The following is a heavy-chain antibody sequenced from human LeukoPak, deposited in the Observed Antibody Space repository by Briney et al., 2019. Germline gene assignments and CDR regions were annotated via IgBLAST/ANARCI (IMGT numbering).Heavy chain of an antibody. Sequence: ASVKVSCKASGYTFTSYDSNWVRQAPGQGLEWMGWMKPNSGNTGYAQKFQGRVTITRNTSISTAYMELSSLRSEDTAVYYCAREGLYSSSWYVTNWFDPWGQGTLVTVSS. CDR2: MKPNSGNT. CDR3: AREGLYSSSWYVTNWFDP. J-gene: IGHJ5*02. D-gene: IGHD6-13*01. CDR1: GYTFTSYD. V-gene: IGHV1-8*03.